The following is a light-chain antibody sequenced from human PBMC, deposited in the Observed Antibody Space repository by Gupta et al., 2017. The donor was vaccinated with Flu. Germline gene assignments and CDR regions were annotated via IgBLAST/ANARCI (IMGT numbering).Light chain of an antibody. CDR2: DSS. CDR3: QSYDTSLSGQI. V-gene: IGLV1-40*01. J-gene: IGLJ2*01. Sequence: QSILTQPPSLSGAPGQGTTIACTGSPSNIGAGYDVHWYQHLPGSAPKLLIFDSSSRPSGVPDRFSGSKSGTSASLAITGLQPEDEADYYCQSYDTSLSGQIFGGGTKLTVL. CDR1: PSNIGAGYD.